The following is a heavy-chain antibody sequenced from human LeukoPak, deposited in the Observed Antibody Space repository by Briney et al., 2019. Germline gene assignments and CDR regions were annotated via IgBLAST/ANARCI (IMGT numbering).Heavy chain of an antibody. J-gene: IGHJ3*02. D-gene: IGHD3-22*01. CDR1: GGSFSGYY. Sequence: SETLSLTSAVYGGSFSGYYWSWIRQPPGKGLEWIGEINHSGSTNYNPSLKSRVTISVDTSKNQFSLKLSSVTAADTAVYYCARGRRRITMIVGHVGAFDIWGQGTMVTVSS. CDR2: INHSGST. V-gene: IGHV4-34*01. CDR3: ARGRRRITMIVGHVGAFDI.